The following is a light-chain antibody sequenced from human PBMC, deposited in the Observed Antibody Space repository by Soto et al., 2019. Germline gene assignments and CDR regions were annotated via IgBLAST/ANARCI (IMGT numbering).Light chain of an antibody. CDR3: SSYTSSSTLI. Sequence: QSVLTQPPSVSGAPGQTVTISCTGSSSNIGADFDVHWYQHLPGTAPKLLISRNDNRPSGVPDRFSGSKSGTSASLAITGLQVEDEGDYYCSSYTSSSTLIFGGGTKLTVL. CDR2: RND. J-gene: IGLJ2*01. V-gene: IGLV1-40*01. CDR1: SSNIGADFD.